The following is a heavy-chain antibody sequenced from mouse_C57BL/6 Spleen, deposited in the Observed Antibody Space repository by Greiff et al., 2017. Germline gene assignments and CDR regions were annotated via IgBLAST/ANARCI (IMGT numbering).Heavy chain of an antibody. Sequence: EVQGVESGEGLVKPGGSLTLSCAASGFTFSSYAMSWVRQTPEKRLEWVAYISSGGDYIYYADTVKGRFTISRDNARNTLYLQMSSLKSEDTAMYYCTRDGGYGNYGDYAMDYWGQGTSVTVSS. CDR2: ISSGGDYI. D-gene: IGHD2-10*02. CDR3: TRDGGYGNYGDYAMDY. CDR1: GFTFSSYA. V-gene: IGHV5-9-1*02. J-gene: IGHJ4*01.